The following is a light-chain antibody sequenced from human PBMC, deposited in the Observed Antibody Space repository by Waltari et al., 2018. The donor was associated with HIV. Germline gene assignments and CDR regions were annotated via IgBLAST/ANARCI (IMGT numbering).Light chain of an antibody. CDR3: QSADSSGSPYVV. CDR1: SLPKQS. J-gene: IGLJ2*01. Sequence: SYELTQPTSVSVPPGQTARITCPGDSLPKQSTSLYQQKPGQAPVLVIYKDSERPSGIPERFSGSNSGTTVTLTISGVQAEDEADYYCQSADSSGSPYVVFGGGTKLTVL. V-gene: IGLV3-25*03. CDR2: KDS.